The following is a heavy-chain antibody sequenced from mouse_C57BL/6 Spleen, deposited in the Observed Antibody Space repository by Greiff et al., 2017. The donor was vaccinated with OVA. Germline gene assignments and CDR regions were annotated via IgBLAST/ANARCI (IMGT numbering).Heavy chain of an antibody. V-gene: IGHV1-26*01. Sequence: EVQLQQSGPELVKPGASVKISCKASGYTFTDYYMNWVKQSHGKSLEWIGDITPNNGGTSYNQKFKGKATLTLDKSSNSAYMELRSLTSEDSAVYYCARGTTVEWAMDYWGPGTSVTVSS. D-gene: IGHD1-1*01. CDR2: ITPNNGGT. CDR3: ARGTTVEWAMDY. CDR1: GYTFTDYY. J-gene: IGHJ4*01.